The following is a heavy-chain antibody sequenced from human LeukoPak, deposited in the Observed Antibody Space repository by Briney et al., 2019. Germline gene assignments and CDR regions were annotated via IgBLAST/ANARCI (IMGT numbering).Heavy chain of an antibody. Sequence: GASVKVSCKTSGYTFSGYYIHWVRQAPGQGLEWMGIINPSGGSTSYAQKFQGRVTMTRDTSTSTVYMELSSLRSEDTAVYYCARDSEPVEMATGMAFDIWGQGTMVTVSS. V-gene: IGHV1-46*01. CDR2: INPSGGST. J-gene: IGHJ3*02. CDR1: GYTFSGYY. CDR3: ARDSEPVEMATGMAFDI. D-gene: IGHD5-24*01.